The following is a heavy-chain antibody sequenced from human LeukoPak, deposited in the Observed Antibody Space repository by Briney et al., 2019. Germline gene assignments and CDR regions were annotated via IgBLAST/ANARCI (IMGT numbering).Heavy chain of an antibody. J-gene: IGHJ4*02. CDR3: ARDGVTIFKGEPY. V-gene: IGHV4-34*01. CDR2: INYMGGT. D-gene: IGHD3-3*02. CDR1: GGSFNGYH. Sequence: KTSETLSLTCALSGGSFNGYHWTWVRQSPDKGLEWIGEINYMGGTTYNPSFTSRVTISGDASKKEFSLEMTSVTAADTAVYYCARDGVTIFKGEPYWGQGTAVTVSS.